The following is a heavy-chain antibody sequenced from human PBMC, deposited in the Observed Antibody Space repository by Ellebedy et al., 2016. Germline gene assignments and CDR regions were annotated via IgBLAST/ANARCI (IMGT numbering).Heavy chain of an antibody. CDR3: ARDSRQWLEEYSFDY. D-gene: IGHD6-19*01. CDR1: GYTFTSYG. Sequence: ASVKVSCKASGYTFTSYGISWVRQAPGQGLEWMGIINPSGGSTSYAQKFQGRVTMTRDTSTTTVYMELSSLRSEDTAVYYCARDSRQWLEEYSFDYWGQGTLVTVSS. J-gene: IGHJ4*02. CDR2: INPSGGST. V-gene: IGHV1-46*01.